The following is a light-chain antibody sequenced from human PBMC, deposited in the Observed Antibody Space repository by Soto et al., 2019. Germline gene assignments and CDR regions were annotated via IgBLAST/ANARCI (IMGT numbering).Light chain of an antibody. CDR1: SSDIGGYNY. V-gene: IGLV2-14*01. J-gene: IGLJ1*01. Sequence: QSELTQPASVSGSPGQSITVSCTGTSSDIGGYNYVSWYQQHPGKAPKLMVYEVTNRPSGVSDRFSGSKSGNTASLTISGLQADDEGYYYCSSYTSRSTLYVFGTGTKLTVL. CDR2: EVT. CDR3: SSYTSRSTLYV.